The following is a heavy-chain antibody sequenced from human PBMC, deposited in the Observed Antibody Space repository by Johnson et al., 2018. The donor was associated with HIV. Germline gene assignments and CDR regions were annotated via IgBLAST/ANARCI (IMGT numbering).Heavy chain of an antibody. CDR1: GFTCSSYA. D-gene: IGHD6-6*01. J-gene: IGHJ3*02. Sequence: QVQLVESGGGVVQPGRSLRLSCAASGFTCSSYAMHLVRQAPGKGLEWVAVISYDGSNKYYADSVKGRFTISRDSSKNTLYLQLNTLRAEDMAVYYCARGSQYTHDKDDVDRLHDFDIWGQGTMVTV. V-gene: IGHV3-30*04. CDR3: ARGSQYTHDKDDVDRLHDFDI. CDR2: ISYDGSNK.